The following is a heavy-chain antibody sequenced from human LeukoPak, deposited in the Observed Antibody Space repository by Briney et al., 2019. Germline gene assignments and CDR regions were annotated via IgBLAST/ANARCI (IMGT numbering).Heavy chain of an antibody. J-gene: IGHJ4*02. Sequence: GGSLRLSCAASGFTVSSNYMSWVRQAPGKGLEWVSVIYSGGNTSYPDSVEGRFTISRDNSKNTVYLQMNSLRADDTAVYYCVKSRRVGANQRGLFDYWGQGTLVTVSP. V-gene: IGHV3-53*01. CDR3: VKSRRVGANQRGLFDY. D-gene: IGHD1-26*01. CDR2: IYSGGNT. CDR1: GFTVSSNY.